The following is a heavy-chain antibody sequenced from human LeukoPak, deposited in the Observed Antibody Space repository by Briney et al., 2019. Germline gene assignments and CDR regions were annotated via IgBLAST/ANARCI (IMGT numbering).Heavy chain of an antibody. V-gene: IGHV5-51*01. CDR2: IYPGDSDT. J-gene: IGHJ4*02. CDR3: ARSPSYYYDSSAADY. CDR1: GYSFTSYW. D-gene: IGHD3-22*01. Sequence: GESLKISCKGSGYSFTSYWIGWVRQMPGKGLEWMGIIYPGDSDTRNSPSLQGQVTISADKSISTAYLQWSSLKASDTAMYYCARSPSYYYDSSAADYWGQGTLVTVSS.